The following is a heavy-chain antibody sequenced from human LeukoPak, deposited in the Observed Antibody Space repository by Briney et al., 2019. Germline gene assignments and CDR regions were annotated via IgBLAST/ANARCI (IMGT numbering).Heavy chain of an antibody. CDR3: AKLTMVRGVIITSVDY. CDR2: ISSSGGST. D-gene: IGHD3-10*01. V-gene: IGHV3-23*01. J-gene: IGHJ4*02. CDR1: GFTFSSYA. Sequence: GGSLRLSCAASGFTFSSYAMSWVRQAPGKGLEWVSAISSSGGSTYYADSVKGRFAISRDNSKNTLYLQMNSLRAEDTAVYYCAKLTMVRGVIITSVDYWGQGTLVTVSS.